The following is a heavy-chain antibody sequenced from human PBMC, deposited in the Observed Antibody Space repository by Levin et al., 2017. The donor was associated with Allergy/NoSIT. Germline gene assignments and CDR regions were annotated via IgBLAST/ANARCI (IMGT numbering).Heavy chain of an antibody. CDR2: INGDGSST. V-gene: IGHV3-74*01. CDR1: GFTFSSYW. D-gene: IGHD1-26*01. Sequence: QTGESLKISCAASGFTFSSYWMHWVRQAPGKGLVWVSRINGDGSSTNYADSVKGRFTISRDNAKNTLYLQMNSLRSDDTAVYYCARALIVGATSGGDYWGQGTLVTVSS. J-gene: IGHJ4*02. CDR3: ARALIVGATSGGDY.